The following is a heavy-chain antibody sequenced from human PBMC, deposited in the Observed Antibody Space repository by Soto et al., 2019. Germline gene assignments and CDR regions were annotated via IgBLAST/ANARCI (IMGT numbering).Heavy chain of an antibody. CDR1: GFTFSSYA. V-gene: IGHV3-30-3*01. CDR3: ARSYGVYPFDPLYYCMDV. D-gene: IGHD4-17*01. Sequence: QVQLVESGGGVVQPGRSLRLSCAASGFTFSSYAMHWVRQAPGKGLEWVAVISYDGSNKYDADSVKGRFNLSRDNSKNTLYRQMNSLRADDTAVYYCARSYGVYPFDPLYYCMDVWGQGTTVTVSS. J-gene: IGHJ6*02. CDR2: ISYDGSNK.